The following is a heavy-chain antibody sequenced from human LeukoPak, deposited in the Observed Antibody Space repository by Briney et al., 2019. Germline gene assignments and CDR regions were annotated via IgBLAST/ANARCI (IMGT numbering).Heavy chain of an antibody. D-gene: IGHD2-2*01. J-gene: IGHJ4*02. CDR1: GGSISNSGYY. CDR2: IFHSGAT. Sequence: SETLSLTCTVSGGSISNSGYYWGWVRQPPGKGLEWMGTIFHSGATYYNPSLRSRLTMSVDTSKNQFSLKSSSVTAADTAVYFCTRMLRYCTTATCFGHFEFRAQGTLVTVSS. CDR3: TRMLRYCTTATCFGHFEF. V-gene: IGHV4-39*01.